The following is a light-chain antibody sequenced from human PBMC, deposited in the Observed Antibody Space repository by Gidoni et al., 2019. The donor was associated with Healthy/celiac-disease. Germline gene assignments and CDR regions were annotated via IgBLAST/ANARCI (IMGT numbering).Light chain of an antibody. CDR3: QSYDSSLSGSRV. V-gene: IGLV1-40*01. J-gene: IGLJ3*02. CDR1: SSNIGAGYD. CDR2: GNS. Sequence: QSVLTQPPSVSGAPGQRVTISCTGSSSNIGAGYDVHWYQPLPGTAPKLLIHGNSNRPSGVPDRFSGSKSGTSASLAITGLQAEDEADYYGQSYDSSLSGSRVFGGGTKLTVL.